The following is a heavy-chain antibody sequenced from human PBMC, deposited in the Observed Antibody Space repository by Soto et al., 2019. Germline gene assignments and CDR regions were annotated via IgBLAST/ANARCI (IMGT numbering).Heavy chain of an antibody. CDR1: GFTFGDYW. D-gene: IGHD6-25*01. CDR2: TKQDESET. CDR3: VREGDSGFFS. J-gene: IGHJ5*02. Sequence: EVPLVESGGGLVQPGGSLRLSCATSGFTFGDYWMSWVRQAPGKRLEWVANTKQDESETYYVGSVRGRFTISRDNAKNSLYLQMNSLRAEDTAVYFCVREGDSGFFSWGQGTLVTVSS. V-gene: IGHV3-7*01.